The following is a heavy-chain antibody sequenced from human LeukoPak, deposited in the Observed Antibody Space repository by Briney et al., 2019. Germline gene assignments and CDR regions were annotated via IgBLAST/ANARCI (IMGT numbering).Heavy chain of an antibody. CDR1: GFTFSTYS. D-gene: IGHD2-2*02. CDR2: ISTISSDI. Sequence: RRSLRLSCAASGFTFSTYSMNWVRQAPGKGLEWVASISTISSDIYYADSVKGRFTISRDNAKNSLYLQMNSLRAEDPAVYYCARGVVVVPADIGPTAYFDLWGRGTLVTVSS. V-gene: IGHV3-21*01. J-gene: IGHJ2*01. CDR3: ARGVVVVPADIGPTAYFDL.